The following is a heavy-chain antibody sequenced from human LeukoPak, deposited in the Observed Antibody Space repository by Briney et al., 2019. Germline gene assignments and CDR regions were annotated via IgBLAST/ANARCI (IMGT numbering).Heavy chain of an antibody. Sequence: PGGSLRLACAASGFTFSSYEMNWVRQAPGKGLEWVSYISSSGSTIYYADSVKGRFTISRDNAKNSLYLQMSSLRAEDTAVYYCAKMGYDTPGYFEFDYWGQGTLVTVSS. CDR2: ISSSGSTI. CDR1: GFTFSSYE. V-gene: IGHV3-48*03. CDR3: AKMGYDTPGYFEFDY. D-gene: IGHD3-22*01. J-gene: IGHJ4*02.